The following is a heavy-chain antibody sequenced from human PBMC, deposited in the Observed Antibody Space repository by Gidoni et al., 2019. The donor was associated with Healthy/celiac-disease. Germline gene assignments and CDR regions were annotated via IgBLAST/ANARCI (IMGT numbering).Heavy chain of an antibody. V-gene: IGHV3-9*01. CDR1: GFTFDDYA. D-gene: IGHD3-10*01. J-gene: IGHJ4*02. CDR3: AKDKQWFGELLSYFDY. Sequence: EVQLVESGGGLVQPGRSLRLSCAAYGFTFDDYAMHWVRQAPGKGLEWVSGISWNSGRIGYADSVKGRFTISRDNAKNSLYLQMNSLRAEDTALYYCAKDKQWFGELLSYFDYWGQGTLVTVSS. CDR2: ISWNSGRI.